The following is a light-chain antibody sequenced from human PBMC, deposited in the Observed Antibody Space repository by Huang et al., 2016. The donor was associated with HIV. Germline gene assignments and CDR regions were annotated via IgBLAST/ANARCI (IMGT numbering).Light chain of an antibody. CDR2: GAS. CDR1: GSVGSS. Sequence: EIVMTQSPATLSVSPGERVILSCRARGSVGSSLAWYQQKPGQAPRLLIYGASTRASGVPPRFSGSGSGTEFTLSISGLQSADFAVYYCQQYDKWPPRLTFGGGTKVEIK. CDR3: QQYDKWPPRLT. V-gene: IGKV3-15*01. J-gene: IGKJ4*01.